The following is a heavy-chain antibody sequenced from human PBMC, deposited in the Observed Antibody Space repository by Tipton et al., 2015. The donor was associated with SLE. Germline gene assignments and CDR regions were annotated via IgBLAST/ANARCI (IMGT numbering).Heavy chain of an antibody. CDR2: IYPSDSDT. CDR1: GYTFGDYW. J-gene: IGHJ4*02. V-gene: IGHV5-51*03. CDR3: AKGKVPDTHRCYFDY. D-gene: IGHD2-15*01. Sequence: QLVQSGVEVKKTGESLKISCKGSGYTFGDYWIGWVRQKPGKGLEWMGVIYPSDSDTTYSPSFQGQVTISADNSRNTLYLQINSLRADDTAVYYCAKGKVPDTHRCYFDYWGQGTLVTVSS.